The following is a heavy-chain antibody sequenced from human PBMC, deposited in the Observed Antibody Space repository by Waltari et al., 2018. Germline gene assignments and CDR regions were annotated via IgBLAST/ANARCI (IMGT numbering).Heavy chain of an antibody. V-gene: IGHV1-2*02. J-gene: IGHJ6*02. Sequence: QVQLVQSGAEVKKPGASVKVSCKASGYTFTSYYMHWVRQAPGQGLEWRGWINPLSGGTNYAQKFQGGVTMTRDTSISTAYMELSSLTSDDTAVYYCATSLTLYYYYGMDVWGQGTTVTVSS. D-gene: IGHD3-10*01. CDR1: GYTFTSYY. CDR2: INPLSGGT. CDR3: ATSLTLYYYYGMDV.